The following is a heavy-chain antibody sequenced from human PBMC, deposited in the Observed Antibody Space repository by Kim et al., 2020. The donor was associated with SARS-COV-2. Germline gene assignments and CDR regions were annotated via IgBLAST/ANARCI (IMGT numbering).Heavy chain of an antibody. CDR1: GGSISSGGYY. CDR3: ARRGPTTVTSGNWFDP. Sequence: SETLSLTCTVSGGSISSGGYYWSWIRQHPGKGLEWIGYIYYSGSTYYNPSLKSRVTISVDTSKNQFSLKLSSVTAADTAVYYCARRGPTTVTSGNWFDPWGQGTLVTVSS. V-gene: IGHV4-31*03. D-gene: IGHD4-17*01. J-gene: IGHJ5*02. CDR2: IYYSGST.